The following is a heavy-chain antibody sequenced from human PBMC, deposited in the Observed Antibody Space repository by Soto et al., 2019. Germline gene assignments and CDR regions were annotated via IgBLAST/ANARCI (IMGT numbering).Heavy chain of an antibody. D-gene: IGHD4-17*01. J-gene: IGHJ5*02. CDR3: ARTAVTTYGNWFDP. CDR1: GFTFSSYS. Sequence: GGSLILSCAASGFTFSSYSMNWVRQAPGKGLEWVSSISSSSSYIYYADSVKGRFTISRDNAKNSLYPQMNSLRAEDTAVYYCARTAVTTYGNWFDPWGQGTLVTVSS. V-gene: IGHV3-21*01. CDR2: ISSSSSYI.